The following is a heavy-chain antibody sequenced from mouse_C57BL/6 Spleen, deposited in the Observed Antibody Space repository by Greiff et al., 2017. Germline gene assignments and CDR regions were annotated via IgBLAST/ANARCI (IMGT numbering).Heavy chain of an antibody. J-gene: IGHJ4*01. CDR1: GFTFSSYA. D-gene: IGHD2-12*01. Sequence: EVQGVESGEGLVKPGGSLKLSCAASGFTFSSYAMSWVRQTPEKRLEWVAYISSGGDYIYYADTVKGRFTISRDNARNTLYLQMSSLKSEDTAMYYCTRDDHYYAMDYWGQGTSVTVSS. V-gene: IGHV5-9-1*02. CDR3: TRDDHYYAMDY. CDR2: ISSGGDYI.